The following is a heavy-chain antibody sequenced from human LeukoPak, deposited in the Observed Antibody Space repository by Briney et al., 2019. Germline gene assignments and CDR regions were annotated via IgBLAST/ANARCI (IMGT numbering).Heavy chain of an antibody. CDR2: IYTSGST. CDR1: GGSISNYY. J-gene: IGHJ4*02. V-gene: IGHV4-4*07. D-gene: IGHD5-18*01. CDR3: ARERRDGSYGPDY. Sequence: SETLSLTCTVSGGSISNYYWNWIRQPAGKRLEWLGRIYTSGSTNYNPSLKSRVTMSVDTSKNQFSLRLTSVTAADTAVYYCARERRDGSYGPDYWGQGTLVTVSS.